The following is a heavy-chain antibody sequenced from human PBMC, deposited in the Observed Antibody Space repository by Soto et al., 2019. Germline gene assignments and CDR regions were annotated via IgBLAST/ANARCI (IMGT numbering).Heavy chain of an antibody. CDR3: VLGHCSGGTCYSGYYGMDV. Sequence: ASLKVSCKASGFTFSTYGLTWVRQAPGQGLEWLGWISPYNDNTDYAQKVQGRVTMTTETSTNTAYMELQSLRSDDTAVYYCVLGHCSGGTCYSGYYGMDVWGQGTTVTVSS. V-gene: IGHV1-18*01. CDR1: GFTFSTYG. D-gene: IGHD2-15*01. J-gene: IGHJ6*02. CDR2: ISPYNDNT.